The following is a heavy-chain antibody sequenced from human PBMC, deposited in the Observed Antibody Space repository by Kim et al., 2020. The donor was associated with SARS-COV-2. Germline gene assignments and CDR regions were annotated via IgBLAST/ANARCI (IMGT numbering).Heavy chain of an antibody. Sequence: GGSLRLSCAASGFTFSTFAMSWVRQAPGKGPEWVSGIWGGGATYYADAVKGRFTISRDNSKNTLYLQMNNLRADDTAFYYCVKEFSTSGACGNWGQGTLVTVSS. CDR2: IWGGGAT. J-gene: IGHJ4*02. D-gene: IGHD3-10*01. CDR3: VKEFSTSGACGN. V-gene: IGHV3-23*01. CDR1: GFTFSTFA.